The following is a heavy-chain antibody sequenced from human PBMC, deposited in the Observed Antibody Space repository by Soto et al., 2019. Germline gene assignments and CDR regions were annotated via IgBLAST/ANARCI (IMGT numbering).Heavy chain of an antibody. CDR3: ARAENYCISTSCYPTEFDP. CDR1: GYTFTSYD. V-gene: IGHV1-8*01. Sequence: VASVKVSCKASGYTFTSYDINWVRQATGQGLEWMGWMNPNSGNTGYAQKFQGRVTMTRNTSISTAYMELSSLRSEDTAVYYCARAENYCISTSCYPTEFDPWGQGTLVTVSS. CDR2: MNPNSGNT. D-gene: IGHD2-2*01. J-gene: IGHJ5*02.